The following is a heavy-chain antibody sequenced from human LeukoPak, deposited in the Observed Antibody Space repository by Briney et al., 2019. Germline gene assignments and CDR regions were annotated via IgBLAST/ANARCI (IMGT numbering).Heavy chain of an antibody. V-gene: IGHV3-30*18. J-gene: IGHJ4*02. CDR2: ISYDGSNK. CDR3: AKSFSVSHIVADY. D-gene: IGHD5-12*01. Sequence: GGSLRLSCAASGFTFSSYGMHWVRQAPGKGLEWVAVISYDGSNKYYADSVKGRFTISRDNSKNTLYLQMNSLRAEDTAVYYCAKSFSVSHIVADYWGQGTLVTVSS. CDR1: GFTFSSYG.